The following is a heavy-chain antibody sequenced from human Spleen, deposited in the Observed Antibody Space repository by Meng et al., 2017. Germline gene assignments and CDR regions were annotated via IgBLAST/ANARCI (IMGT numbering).Heavy chain of an antibody. CDR3: ARVFVWGSYTDAFDI. CDR1: GYNFPDYW. J-gene: IGHJ3*02. V-gene: IGHV1-2*06. CDR2: IDPKSGDT. Sequence: ASVKVSCKPSGYNFPDYWLHWVRRAPGQGLEWMGRIDPKSGDTHYAQRFQGRVTMTGDTSISTAYMELSGLRSDDTAMYYCARVFVWGSYTDAFDIWGQGTMVTVSS. D-gene: IGHD3-16*01.